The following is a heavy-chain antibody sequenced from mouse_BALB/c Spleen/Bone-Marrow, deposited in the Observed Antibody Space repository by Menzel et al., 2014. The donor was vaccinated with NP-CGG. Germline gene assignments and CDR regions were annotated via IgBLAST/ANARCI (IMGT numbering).Heavy chain of an antibody. D-gene: IGHD2-1*01. Sequence: EVMLVESGPGLVKPSQSLSLTCTVTGYSITSDSACNWIRQFPGNKLEWMAYISYSGSTTYNPSLKSRISITRDTSKNQFFLQLNSVTTEDTATYYCARRGYYGTFLFAYWGQGTLVTVSA. CDR1: GYSITSDSA. J-gene: IGHJ3*01. CDR2: ISYSGST. V-gene: IGHV3-2*02. CDR3: ARRGYYGTFLFAY.